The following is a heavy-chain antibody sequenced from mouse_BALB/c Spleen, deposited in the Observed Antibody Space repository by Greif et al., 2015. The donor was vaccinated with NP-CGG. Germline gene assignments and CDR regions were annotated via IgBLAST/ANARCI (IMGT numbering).Heavy chain of an antibody. J-gene: IGHJ4*01. CDR3: AREGSTMITTGARDY. D-gene: IGHD2-4*01. CDR1: GYAFTNYL. Sequence: QVQLQQPGAELVRPGTSVKVSCKASGYAFTNYLIEWVKQRPGQGLEWIGVINPGSGGTNYNEKFKVKATLTADKSSSTAYMQLSSLTSDDSAVYFWAREGSTMITTGARDYWGQGTSVTVSS. V-gene: IGHV1-54*01. CDR2: INPGSGGT.